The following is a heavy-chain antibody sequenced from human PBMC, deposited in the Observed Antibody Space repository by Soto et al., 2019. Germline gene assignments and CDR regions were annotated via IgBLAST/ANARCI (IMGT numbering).Heavy chain of an antibody. D-gene: IGHD6-19*01. J-gene: IGHJ4*02. CDR3: ARVGQWLDFDY. V-gene: IGHV4-39*01. Sequence: QLQLQESGPGLVKPSETLSLTCTVSGGSISSSSYYWGWIRQPPGKGLEWIGSIYYSGSTYYNPSLKSRVTISVDTSKNQFSLKLSSVTAADMAVYYCARVGQWLDFDYWGQGTLVTVSS. CDR1: GGSISSSSYY. CDR2: IYYSGST.